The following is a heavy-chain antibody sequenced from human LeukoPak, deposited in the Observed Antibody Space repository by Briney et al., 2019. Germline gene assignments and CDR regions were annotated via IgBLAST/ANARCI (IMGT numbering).Heavy chain of an antibody. Sequence: GASVKVSCKASGYTFTSYDINWVRQATGQGLEWMGWMNPNSGNTGYAQKFQGRVTMTRNTSINTAYMEVSSLRSEDTAVYYCVRTAGIFWSGAYYFDSWGQGTLVTVSS. V-gene: IGHV1-8*01. CDR3: VRTAGIFWSGAYYFDS. CDR1: GYTFTSYD. D-gene: IGHD3-3*01. J-gene: IGHJ4*02. CDR2: MNPNSGNT.